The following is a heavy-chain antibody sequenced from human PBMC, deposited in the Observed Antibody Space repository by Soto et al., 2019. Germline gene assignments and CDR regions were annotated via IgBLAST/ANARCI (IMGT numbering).Heavy chain of an antibody. D-gene: IGHD6-19*01. CDR1: GYTLTELS. Sequence: ASVKVSCKVSGYTLTELSMHWVRQAPGKGLEWMGGFDPEDGETIYAQKFQGRVTMTEDTSTDTAYMELSSLRSEDTAVYYCAVIAVAGIGFDYWGQGTLVTVSS. CDR3: AVIAVAGIGFDY. J-gene: IGHJ4*02. V-gene: IGHV1-24*01. CDR2: FDPEDGET.